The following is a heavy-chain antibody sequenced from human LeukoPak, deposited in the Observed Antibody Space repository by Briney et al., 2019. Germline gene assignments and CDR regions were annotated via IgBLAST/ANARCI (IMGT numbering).Heavy chain of an antibody. J-gene: IGHJ4*02. CDR2: IKEDGTVK. Sequence: GGSLRLSCAVSGFTFSRYWMSWVRQAPGKGLEWVANIKEDGTVKNYVASVKGRLTISRDNAKKSLFLQMNSLRAEDTAVYYCVKDRGWNTFDFWGQGTLVTVSS. D-gene: IGHD1/OR15-1a*01. V-gene: IGHV3-7*01. CDR1: GFTFSRYW. CDR3: VKDRGWNTFDF.